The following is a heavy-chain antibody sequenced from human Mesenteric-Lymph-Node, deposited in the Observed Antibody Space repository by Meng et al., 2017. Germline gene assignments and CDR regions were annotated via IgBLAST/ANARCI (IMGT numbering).Heavy chain of an antibody. Sequence: GESLKISCAASGFTFSNFAMSWVRQAPGKGLEWVAVISYDGSNKYYADSVKGRFTISRDNSKNTLYLQMNSLRAEDTAVYYCARDGFITMIVVVITTYYFDYWGQGTLVTVSS. CDR2: ISYDGSNK. J-gene: IGHJ4*02. CDR1: GFTFSNFA. V-gene: IGHV3-30*01. D-gene: IGHD3-22*01. CDR3: ARDGFITMIVVVITTYYFDY.